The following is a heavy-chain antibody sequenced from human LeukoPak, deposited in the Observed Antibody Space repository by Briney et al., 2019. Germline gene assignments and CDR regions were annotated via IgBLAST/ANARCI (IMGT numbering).Heavy chain of an antibody. Sequence: TGVTLRLSCAASGFTYSSFGMHWVPQAPAKGLEGVADISYDGSNKYYADSVKGRFTISRDNSRSTLYLQMNSLRAEDTAVFYCAKDLLSSSYAYYYGMVVCGQGTTVTVSS. J-gene: IGHJ6*01. CDR1: GFTYSSFG. CDR3: AKDLLSSSYAYYYGMVV. D-gene: IGHD6-13*01. V-gene: IGHV3-30*18. CDR2: ISYDGSNK.